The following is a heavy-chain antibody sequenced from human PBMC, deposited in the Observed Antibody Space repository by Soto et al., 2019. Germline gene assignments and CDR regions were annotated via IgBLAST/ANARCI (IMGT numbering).Heavy chain of an antibody. D-gene: IGHD4-17*01. CDR2: IFDGGSA. Sequence: SETLSLTCTVSGGTITYYYWSWIRQAPGKGPEWLGYIFDGGSANYNPSLKSRVSFSLDKSQNQLSLKLTSVSGADTAIYYCVSVEGTPTMTGEYYYYPAAAWGQGTGVTVPS. CDR3: VSVEGTPTMTGEYYYYPAAA. V-gene: IGHV4-59*12. CDR1: GGTITYYY. J-gene: IGHJ4*03.